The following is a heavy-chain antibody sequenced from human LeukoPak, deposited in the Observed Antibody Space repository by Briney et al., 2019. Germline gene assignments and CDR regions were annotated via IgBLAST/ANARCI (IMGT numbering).Heavy chain of an antibody. CDR1: GFRFDDYA. CDR3: ASSEKPVGRWFDP. V-gene: IGHV3-30*01. CDR2: ISYDGSNK. Sequence: PGGSLRLSCAASGFRFDDYAMHWVRQAPGKGLEWVAVISYDGSNKYYADSVKGRFTISRDNSKNTLYLQMNSLRAEDTAVYYCASSEKPVGRWFDPRGQGTLVTVSS. J-gene: IGHJ5*02.